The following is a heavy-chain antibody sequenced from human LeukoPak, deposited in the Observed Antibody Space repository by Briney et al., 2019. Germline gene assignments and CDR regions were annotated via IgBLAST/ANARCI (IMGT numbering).Heavy chain of an antibody. J-gene: IGHJ5*02. CDR1: GFTFSNAW. CDR2: IKSKTDGGTK. V-gene: IGHV3-15*01. D-gene: IGHD5-18*01. Sequence: SGGSLRLSCAASGFTFSNAWVSWVRQAPGKGLEWVGRIKSKTDGGTKDYAAPVKGRFTISRDDSKNTLYLQMNSMKTEDTAVYYCTTEVDTAMVAWGQGTLVTVSS. CDR3: TTEVDTAMVA.